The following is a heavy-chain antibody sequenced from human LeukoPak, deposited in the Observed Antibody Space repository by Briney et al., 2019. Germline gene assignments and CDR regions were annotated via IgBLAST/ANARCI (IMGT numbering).Heavy chain of an antibody. CDR1: GGSFSGYY. CDR2: INHSGST. CDR3: ARSVYGRRGVDY. J-gene: IGHJ4*02. D-gene: IGHD2/OR15-2a*01. V-gene: IGHV4-34*01. Sequence: SETLSLTCAVYGGSFSGYYWSWIRQPPGKGLEWIGEINHSGSTNYNPSLKSRVAISVDTSKNQFSLKLSSVTAADTAVYYCARSVYGRRGVDYWGQGTLVTVSS.